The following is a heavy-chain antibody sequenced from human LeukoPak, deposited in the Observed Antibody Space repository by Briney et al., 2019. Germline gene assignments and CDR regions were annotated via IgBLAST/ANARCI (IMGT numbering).Heavy chain of an antibody. V-gene: IGHV4-59*01. CDR2: ICNSGSTNYNPPLT. J-gene: IGHJ4*02. CDR3: ASGSYYSLDF. CDR1: SGSISGYY. D-gene: IGHD1-26*01. Sequence: PSETLSLTCTVSSGSISGYYWSWIRQPPGKGLEWIGYICNSGSTNYNPPLTNYNPSLKSRVTITLDMSKNQFSLKLTSVTAADTAVYYCASGSYYSLDFWGQGTLVTVSS.